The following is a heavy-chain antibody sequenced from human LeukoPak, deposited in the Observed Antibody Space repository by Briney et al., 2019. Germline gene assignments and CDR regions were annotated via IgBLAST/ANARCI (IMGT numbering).Heavy chain of an antibody. CDR3: ASCSSTSCYASRNAFDI. CDR2: IIPIFGTA. CDR1: GYTFTGYY. D-gene: IGHD2-2*01. J-gene: IGHJ3*02. V-gene: IGHV1-69*13. Sequence: SVKVSCKASGYTFTGYYMHWVRQAPGQGLEWMGGIIPIFGTANYAQKFQGRVTITADESTSTAYMELSSLRSEDTAVYYCASCSSTSCYASRNAFDIWGQGTMVTVSP.